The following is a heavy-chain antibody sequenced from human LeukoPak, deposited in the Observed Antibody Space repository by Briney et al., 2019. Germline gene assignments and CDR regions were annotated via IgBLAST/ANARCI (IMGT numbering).Heavy chain of an antibody. CDR2: IYYSGST. D-gene: IGHD3-10*01. V-gene: IGHV4-30-4*08. Sequence: PSETLSLTCTVSGGSISSGDYYWSWIRQPPGKGLEWIGYIYYSGSTYYNPSLKSRVTISVDTSKNQFSLKLSSVTAADTAVYYCDRDPGNLWFGESPAFDIWGQGTMVTVSS. J-gene: IGHJ3*02. CDR3: DRDPGNLWFGESPAFDI. CDR1: GGSISSGDYY.